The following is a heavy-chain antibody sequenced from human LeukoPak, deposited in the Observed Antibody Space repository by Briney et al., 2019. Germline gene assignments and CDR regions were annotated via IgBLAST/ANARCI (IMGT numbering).Heavy chain of an antibody. Sequence: SETLSLTCTVSGGSISSYYWSWIRQPPGKGLEWIGYIYYSGSTNYNPSLKSRVTISVDTSKNQFSLKLSSVTAADTAVYYCARERDSSGYDAFDIWGQGTMVTVSS. V-gene: IGHV4-59*01. CDR3: ARERDSSGYDAFDI. CDR2: IYYSGST. CDR1: GGSISSYY. J-gene: IGHJ3*02. D-gene: IGHD3-22*01.